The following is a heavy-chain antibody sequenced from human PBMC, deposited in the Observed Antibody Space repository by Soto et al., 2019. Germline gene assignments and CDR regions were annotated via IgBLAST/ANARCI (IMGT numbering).Heavy chain of an antibody. J-gene: IGHJ3*02. CDR3: AVSPLALFPADAFDI. CDR1: GFTFSSYG. V-gene: IGHV3-33*01. Sequence: QVQLVESGGGVVQPGRSLRLSCAASGFTFSSYGMHWGRQAPGKGLEWVAVIWYDGRNKYCAVTVKGRFTISRDNSKNTLYLQMNILSAEDTAVYYCAVSPLALFPADAFDIWGQGTMVTVSS. CDR2: IWYDGRNK.